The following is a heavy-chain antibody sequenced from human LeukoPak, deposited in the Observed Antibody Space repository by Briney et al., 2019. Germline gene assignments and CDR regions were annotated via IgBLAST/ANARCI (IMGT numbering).Heavy chain of an antibody. J-gene: IGHJ4*02. V-gene: IGHV3-21*01. D-gene: IGHD6-19*01. Sequence: GGSLRLSCAASGFTFSSYNMNWVRQAPGKGLEWVSSISSSSSYIYYADSVKGRFTISRDNAKNSLYLQMNSLRAEDTAVYYCARDPGYSSGWYPDYWGQGTLVTVSS. CDR1: GFTFSSYN. CDR2: ISSSSSYI. CDR3: ARDPGYSSGWYPDY.